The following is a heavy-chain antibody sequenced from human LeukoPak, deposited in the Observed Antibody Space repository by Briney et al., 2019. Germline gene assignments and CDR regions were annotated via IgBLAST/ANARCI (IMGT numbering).Heavy chain of an antibody. V-gene: IGHV4-34*01. D-gene: IGHD6-13*01. J-gene: IGHJ3*02. CDR3: ARTYSSSWYESPLYAFDI. Sequence: PSETLSLTCAVYGGSFSGYYWSWIRQPPGKGLEWIGEINHSGSTNYNPSLKSRVTISVDTSKNQFSLKLSSVTAADTAVYYCARTYSSSWYESPLYAFDIWGQGTMVTVSS. CDR2: INHSGST. CDR1: GGSFSGYY.